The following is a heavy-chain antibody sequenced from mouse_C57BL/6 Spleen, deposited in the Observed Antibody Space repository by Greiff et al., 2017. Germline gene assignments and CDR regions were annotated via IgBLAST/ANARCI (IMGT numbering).Heavy chain of an antibody. CDR1: GFTFSSYG. V-gene: IGHV5-6*01. J-gene: IGHJ2*01. Sequence: EVKLMESGGDLVKPGGSLKLSCAASGFTFSSYGMSWVRQTPDKRLEWVATISSGGSYTYYPDSVKGRFTISRDNAKNTLYLQMSSLKSEDTAMYYCARQLDDWGQGTTLTVSS. CDR2: ISSGGSYT. CDR3: ARQLDD.